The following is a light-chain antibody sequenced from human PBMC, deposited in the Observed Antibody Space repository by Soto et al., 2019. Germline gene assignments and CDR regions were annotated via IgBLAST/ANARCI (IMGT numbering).Light chain of an antibody. Sequence: QSVLTQPASVSGSPGQSITISCTGTSGDIGSYNRVSWYQPHPGKAPKLIIYEVTDRPSGVSNRFSGSKSGNTASLTISGLQAEDEAEYYCSSYTNINTRACVFGTGTKLTVL. CDR2: EVT. CDR3: SSYTNINTRACV. CDR1: SGDIGSYNR. J-gene: IGLJ1*01. V-gene: IGLV2-14*01.